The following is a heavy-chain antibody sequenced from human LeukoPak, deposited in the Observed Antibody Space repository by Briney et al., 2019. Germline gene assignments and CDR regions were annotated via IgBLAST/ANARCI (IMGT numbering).Heavy chain of an antibody. CDR2: IIPISGTA. CDR1: GGTFSSYA. Sequence: ASVKVSCKASGGTFSSYAISWVRQAPGQGLEWMGGIIPISGTANYAQKFQGRVTITADGSTSTAYMELSSLRSEDTAVYYCARGEVVRGVTYYYYYYGMDVWGQGTTVTVSS. V-gene: IGHV1-69*13. CDR3: ARGEVVRGVTYYYYYYGMDV. J-gene: IGHJ6*02. D-gene: IGHD3-10*01.